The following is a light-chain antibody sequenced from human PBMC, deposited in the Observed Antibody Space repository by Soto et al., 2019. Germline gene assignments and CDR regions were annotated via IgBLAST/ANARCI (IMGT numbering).Light chain of an antibody. V-gene: IGLV1-44*01. CDR3: AAWDDSLNGSV. J-gene: IGLJ1*01. CDR2: TNN. CDR1: SSNIGRNT. Sequence: QTVVTQPHSASATPGQTVTISCSGSSSNIGRNTVNWYQQLPGAAPKLLIYTNNQRPSGVPDRFSGSKSGTSASLAISGLQSEDEADYYCAAWDDSLNGSVFGTGTKLTVL.